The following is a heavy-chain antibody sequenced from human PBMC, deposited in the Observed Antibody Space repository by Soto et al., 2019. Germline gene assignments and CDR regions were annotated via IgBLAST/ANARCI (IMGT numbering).Heavy chain of an antibody. CDR1: GITVSTNY. CDR2: IYSGVTT. V-gene: IGHV3-66*01. CDR3: AGGHWVSAYVAGAYFDY. Sequence: EVQLVDSGGGLVQPGGSLRLSCAASGITVSTNYMSWVRQAPGMGLEWVSVIYSGVTTHYADSVKGRFTISRDNSKNTLYLHMSSLRAEDTAVYYCAGGHWVSAYVAGAYFDYWGQGTLVTVSS. D-gene: IGHD3-16*01. J-gene: IGHJ4*02.